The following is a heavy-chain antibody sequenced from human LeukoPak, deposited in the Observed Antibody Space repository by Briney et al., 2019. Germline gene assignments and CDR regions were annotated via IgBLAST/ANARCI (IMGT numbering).Heavy chain of an antibody. CDR3: ARDVDTEYNWFDP. V-gene: IGHV3-48*03. Sequence: GGSLRLSCAASGFTFSTYEINWVRQAPGKGLEWISYISGSADTAYYADSVKGRFTMSRDNAKNSLYLQMNSLRAEDTAVYYCARDVDTEYNWFDPWGQGTLVTVSS. CDR2: ISGSADTA. J-gene: IGHJ5*02. D-gene: IGHD5-18*01. CDR1: GFTFSTYE.